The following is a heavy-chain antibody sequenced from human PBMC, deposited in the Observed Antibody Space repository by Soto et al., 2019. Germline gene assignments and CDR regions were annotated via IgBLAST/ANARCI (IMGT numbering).Heavy chain of an antibody. CDR2: IYYSGST. V-gene: IGHV4-59*01. D-gene: IGHD3-3*01. J-gene: IGHJ6*03. CDR3: ARGTYYDFWSAIPGGNYYYYMDV. CDR1: GGSISRYY. Sequence: SETLSLTCTVSGGSISRYYWSWIRQPPGKGLEWIGYIYYSGSTNYNPSLKSRVTISVDTTKNQFSLKLSSVTAADTAVYYCARGTYYDFWSAIPGGNYYYYMDVWGKGTTVTVSS.